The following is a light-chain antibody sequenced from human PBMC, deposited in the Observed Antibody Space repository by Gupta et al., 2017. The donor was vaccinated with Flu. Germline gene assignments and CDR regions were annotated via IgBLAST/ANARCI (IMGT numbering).Light chain of an antibody. J-gene: IGKJ4*01. CDR1: QSVSSN. V-gene: IGKV3-15*01. CDR3: QQYNNWPPLT. CDR2: GAS. Sequence: EIVMTQSPATLSVSTGERATLSCRASQSVSSNLAWYQQKPGQAPRLLIYGASTRATCIPARFSGSGSGTEFTLTISSRQSEDFAVYYCQQYNNWPPLTFGGGTKVEIK.